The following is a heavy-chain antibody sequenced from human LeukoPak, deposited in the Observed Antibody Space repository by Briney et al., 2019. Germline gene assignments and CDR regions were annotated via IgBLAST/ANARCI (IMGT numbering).Heavy chain of an antibody. CDR3: ASLYYYDSSGYYYAGSTDYFDY. CDR2: ISSSSSTI. Sequence: PGGSLRLSCAASGFTFSSYGMNWVRQAPGKGLEWVSYISSSSSTIYYADSVKGRFTIYRDNAKNSLYLQMTSLRDEDTAVYYCASLYYYDSSGYYYAGSTDYFDYWGQGTLVTVSS. J-gene: IGHJ4*02. V-gene: IGHV3-48*02. D-gene: IGHD3-22*01. CDR1: GFTFSSYG.